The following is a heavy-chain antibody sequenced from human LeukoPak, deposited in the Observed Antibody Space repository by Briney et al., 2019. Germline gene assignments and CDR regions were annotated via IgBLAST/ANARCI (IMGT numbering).Heavy chain of an antibody. Sequence: SVKVSCKASRYTFTSYGISRVRQAPGQGLEWMGWISAYNGNTNYAQKLQGRVTMTTDTSTSTAYMELRSLRSDDTAVYYCARDPGVWFGELLPFDYWGQGTLVTVSS. D-gene: IGHD3-10*01. CDR2: ISAYNGNT. CDR1: RYTFTSYG. V-gene: IGHV1-18*01. J-gene: IGHJ4*02. CDR3: ARDPGVWFGELLPFDY.